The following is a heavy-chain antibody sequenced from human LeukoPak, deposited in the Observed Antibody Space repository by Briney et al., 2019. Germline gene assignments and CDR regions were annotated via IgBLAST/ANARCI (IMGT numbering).Heavy chain of an antibody. D-gene: IGHD3-3*02. V-gene: IGHV3-23*01. CDR1: GFTFISYA. CDR2: ISGRGDTT. Sequence: GGSLRLPCVGSGFTFISYAMSWVRQPPGKGREWVSIISGRGDTTYYADSVKGRFTISRDNSKNTLYLQMNSLRAEDRAVYYCARETDRAFGSWGQGILVSVSS. CDR3: ARETDRAFGS. J-gene: IGHJ5*02.